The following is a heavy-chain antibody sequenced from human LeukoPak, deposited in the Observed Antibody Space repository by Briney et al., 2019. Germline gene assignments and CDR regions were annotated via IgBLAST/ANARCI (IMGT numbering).Heavy chain of an antibody. CDR1: GGSISSSSYY. Sequence: PSETLSLTCTVSGGSISSSSYYWGWIRQPPGKGLEWIGSIYYSGSTYYNPSLKSRVTISVDTSKNQFSLKLGSVTAADTAVYYCAMTTVTTHYNWFDPWGQGTLVTVSS. CDR2: IYYSGST. CDR3: AMTTVTTHYNWFDP. D-gene: IGHD4-17*01. V-gene: IGHV4-39*07. J-gene: IGHJ5*02.